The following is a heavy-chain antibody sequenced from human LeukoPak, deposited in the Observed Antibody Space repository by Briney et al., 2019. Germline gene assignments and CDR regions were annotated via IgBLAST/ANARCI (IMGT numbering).Heavy chain of an antibody. D-gene: IGHD3-3*01. CDR1: GYTLTELS. Sequence: GASVKFSCKVSGYTLTELSMHWVRQAPGKGLEWMGGFDPEDGETIYAQKFQGRVTMTRDTSISTAYMELSRLRSDDTAVYYCARRALRFLEWPSDYWAREPWSPSPQ. J-gene: IGHJ4*02. V-gene: IGHV1-24*01. CDR2: FDPEDGET. CDR3: ARRALRFLEWPSDY.